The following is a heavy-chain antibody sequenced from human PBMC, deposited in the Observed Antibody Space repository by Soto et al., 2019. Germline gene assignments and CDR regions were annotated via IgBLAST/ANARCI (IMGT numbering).Heavy chain of an antibody. Sequence: QLQLQESGPGLVKTSETLSLTCTVSGGSISSSNYYWGWIRQPPGKGLEWIGSIYYIGSTYSNPSLKILVTMALDTSKNQVSLQLRSVTAADTAVYYCARLCSSTGYPRWFYPWGHIPLAAASS. CDR3: ARLCSSTGYPRWFYP. CDR2: IYYIGST. D-gene: IGHD3-9*01. J-gene: IGHJ5*02. V-gene: IGHV4-39*01. CDR1: GGSISSSNYY.